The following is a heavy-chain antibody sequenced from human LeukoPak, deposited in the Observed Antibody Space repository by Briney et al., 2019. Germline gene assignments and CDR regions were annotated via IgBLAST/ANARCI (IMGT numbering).Heavy chain of an antibody. D-gene: IGHD2-15*01. V-gene: IGHV3-74*01. Sequence: GRSLRLSCAASGFSFSGYYMFWVRQAPGKGLVWVSRINTDGSNTDYADSVKGRFTISRDNSKNTLYLQMNSLRAEDTAVYYCAKDGCSGGSCSGYFDYWGQGTLVTVSS. CDR2: INTDGSNT. CDR1: GFSFSGYY. J-gene: IGHJ4*02. CDR3: AKDGCSGGSCSGYFDY.